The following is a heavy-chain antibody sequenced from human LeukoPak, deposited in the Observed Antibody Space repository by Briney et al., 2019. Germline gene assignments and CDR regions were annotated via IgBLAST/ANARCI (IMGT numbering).Heavy chain of an antibody. CDR2: IIPIFGTA. V-gene: IGHV1-69*13. Sequence: ASVKVSCKASGGTFSSYAISWVRQAPGQGLEWMGGIIPIFGTANYAQKFQGRVTITADESTSTAYMELSSLRSEDTAVYYCARDAVTMTSCCQHWGQGTLVTVSS. D-gene: IGHD3-22*01. CDR1: GGTFSSYA. CDR3: ARDAVTMTSCCQH. J-gene: IGHJ1*01.